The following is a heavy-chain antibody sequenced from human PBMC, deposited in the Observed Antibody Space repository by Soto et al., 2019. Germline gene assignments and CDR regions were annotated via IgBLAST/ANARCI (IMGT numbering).Heavy chain of an antibody. CDR3: ARDLEGPFDY. J-gene: IGHJ4*02. D-gene: IGHD1-1*01. CDR2: IWYDGSNK. CDR1: GFTFSRYG. Sequence: QVQLVESGGGVVQPGRSLRLSCAASGFTFSRYGMHWVRQAPGKGLEWVAVIWYDGSNKYYADSVKGRFTISRDSSKNTLYLQMNSLRAEDTAVYYCARDLEGPFDYWGQGTLVTVSS. V-gene: IGHV3-33*01.